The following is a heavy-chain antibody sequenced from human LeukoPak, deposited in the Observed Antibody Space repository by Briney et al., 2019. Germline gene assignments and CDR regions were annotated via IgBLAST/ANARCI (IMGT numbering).Heavy chain of an antibody. CDR3: ARTHIKVRGVRDYYYGMDV. D-gene: IGHD3-10*01. J-gene: IGHJ6*02. CDR2: IYYSGNT. V-gene: IGHV4-30-4*01. CDR1: GRSISSGDYY. Sequence: SETLSLTCTVSGRSISSGDYYWTWIRQPPGKGLDWFGDIYYSGNTYYNPSLKSRVTISVDTSKNQFSLKLSSVTAADTAVYYCARTHIKVRGVRDYYYGMDVWGQGSTVSVSS.